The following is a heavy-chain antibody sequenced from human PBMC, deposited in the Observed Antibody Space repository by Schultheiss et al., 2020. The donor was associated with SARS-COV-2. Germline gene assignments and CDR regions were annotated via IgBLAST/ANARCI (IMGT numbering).Heavy chain of an antibody. CDR1: GYTFTSYA. V-gene: IGHV1-69*13. Sequence: SVKVSCKASGYTFTSYAISWVRQAPGQGLEWMGGIIPIFGTANYAQKFQGRVTITADESTSTAYMELSSLRSEDTAVYYCARSGVVPNWFDPWGQGTLVTVSS. CDR2: IIPIFGTA. J-gene: IGHJ5*02. D-gene: IGHD2-2*01. CDR3: ARSGVVPNWFDP.